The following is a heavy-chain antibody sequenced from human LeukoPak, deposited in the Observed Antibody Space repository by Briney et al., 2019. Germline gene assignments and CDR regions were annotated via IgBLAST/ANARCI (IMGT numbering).Heavy chain of an antibody. CDR1: GFNFDEYA. CDR2: ISWNSGTI. CDR3: AKGQKYYYYYYMDV. Sequence: PGGSLRLSCAASGFNFDEYAMHWVRQAPGKGLEWVSGISWNSGTIRYADSVRGRFTISRDNAKNSLYLEMNSLRAEDMGLYYCAKGQKYYYYYYMDVWGRGTTVSVSS. V-gene: IGHV3-9*03. J-gene: IGHJ6*03.